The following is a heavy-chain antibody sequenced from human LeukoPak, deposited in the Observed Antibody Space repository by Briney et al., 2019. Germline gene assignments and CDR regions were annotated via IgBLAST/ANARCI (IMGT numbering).Heavy chain of an antibody. J-gene: IGHJ4*02. CDR1: GYTFTGYY. CDR3: AREGEVDTMIVGYYFDY. V-gene: IGHV1-2*02. CDR2: INPNSGST. D-gene: IGHD3-22*01. Sequence: ASVKVSCKASGYTFTGYYIHWVRQAPGQGLEWMGWINPNSGSTNYAQKFQGRVTMTRDTSISTAYMELSRLRSDDTAVYYCAREGEVDTMIVGYYFDYWGQGTLVTVSS.